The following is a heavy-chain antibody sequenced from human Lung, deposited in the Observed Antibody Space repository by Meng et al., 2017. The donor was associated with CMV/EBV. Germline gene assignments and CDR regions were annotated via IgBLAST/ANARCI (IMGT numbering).Heavy chain of an antibody. CDR3: ARASYGWGSPLGGSWYDH. Sequence: GQGLVKHSPTLALTCPASAESISNGGCYLSWIRRNPGEGLEWIGDIHSSGSTNDNPSLRSRLTISVDTAKNQTSLNLSSVTAAETAVYYYARASYGWGSPLGGSWYDHWGQGTLVTVSS. J-gene: IGHJ5*02. CDR2: IHSSGST. V-gene: IGHV4-31*02. CDR1: AESISNGGCY. D-gene: IGHD3-10*01.